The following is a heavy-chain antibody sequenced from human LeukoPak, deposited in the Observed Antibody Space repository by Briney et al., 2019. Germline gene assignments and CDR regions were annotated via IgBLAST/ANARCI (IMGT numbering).Heavy chain of an antibody. D-gene: IGHD3-3*01. CDR2: ISGSGSTI. CDR3: ARGPHDYFDY. V-gene: IGHV3-23*01. Sequence: GGSLRLSCAASGFTFSSYAMSWVRQAPGKGLEWVSAISGSGSTIYYADSVKGRFTISRDNAKNSLYLQMNSLRAEDTAAYYCARGPHDYFDYWGQGTLVTVSS. CDR1: GFTFSSYA. J-gene: IGHJ4*02.